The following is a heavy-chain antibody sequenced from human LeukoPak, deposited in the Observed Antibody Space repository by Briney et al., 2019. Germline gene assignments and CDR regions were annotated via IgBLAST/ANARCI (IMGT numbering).Heavy chain of an antibody. D-gene: IGHD1-26*01. CDR3: ANGLAASGNFLLRDYYYFIDV. Sequence: GGSLRLSCAASGFTFSSNAMCWVRQAPGKGLEWVSTINGNGAATYYADSFKGRFLISRDDSKSTVYLRMNKLRVEDSGLYYCANGLAASGNFLLRDYYYFIDVWGKGTTVIVS. CDR1: GFTFSSNA. CDR2: INGNGAAT. J-gene: IGHJ6*03. V-gene: IGHV3-23*01.